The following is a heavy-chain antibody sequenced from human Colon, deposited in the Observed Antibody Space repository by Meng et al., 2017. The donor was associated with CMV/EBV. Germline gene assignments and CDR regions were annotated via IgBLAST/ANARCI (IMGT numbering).Heavy chain of an antibody. V-gene: IGHV4-4*07. CDR2: IYSNGRI. D-gene: IGHD3-10*01. CDR3: GRAGARGVPIDV. J-gene: IGHJ1*01. CDR1: GGSISGHY. Sequence: QVHLPGSGPGLVKPSETLSLTCTVSGGSISGHYWTWIRRPAGEGLQWLGRIYSNGRIDENYSLRSRVTISVDTSKNQLSLRLTSVTAADTAVYYCGRAGARGVPIDVWGRGTLVTVSS.